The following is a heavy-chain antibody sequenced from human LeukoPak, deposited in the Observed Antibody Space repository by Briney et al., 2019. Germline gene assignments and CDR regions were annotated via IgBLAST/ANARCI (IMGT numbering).Heavy chain of an antibody. Sequence: SETLSLTCTVSGGSISSYYWSWIRQPAGKGLEWIGRIYTSGSTNYNPSLKSRVTMSVDTSKNQLSLKLSSVTAADTAVYYCARDLVHYYDSSGYYSDNAFDIWGQGTMVTVSS. CDR2: IYTSGST. CDR1: GGSISSYY. CDR3: ARDLVHYYDSSGYYSDNAFDI. V-gene: IGHV4-4*07. D-gene: IGHD3-22*01. J-gene: IGHJ3*02.